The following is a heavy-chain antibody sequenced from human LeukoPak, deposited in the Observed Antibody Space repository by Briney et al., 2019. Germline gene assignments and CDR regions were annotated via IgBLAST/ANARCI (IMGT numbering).Heavy chain of an antibody. CDR2: INAKSGDT. D-gene: IGHD2-8*02. Sequence: ASVTVSCKASGYTFTDYYMHWVRQAPGQGLEWMGWINAKSGDTKYAQKFQARVTMTRDTSITTTYMEVSRLSSDDTAVYYCARQNTGQLDYWGQGTLVTASS. V-gene: IGHV1-2*02. CDR1: GYTFTDYY. CDR3: ARQNTGQLDY. J-gene: IGHJ4*02.